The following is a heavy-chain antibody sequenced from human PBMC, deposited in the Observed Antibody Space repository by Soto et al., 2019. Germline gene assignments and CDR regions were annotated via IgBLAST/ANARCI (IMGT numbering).Heavy chain of an antibody. V-gene: IGHV1-69*06. D-gene: IGHD1-1*01. J-gene: IGHJ5*02. Sequence: SVKVSCKASGGTFSSYAISWVRQAPGQGLEWMGGIIPIFGTANYAQKFQGRVTFTADKSTSTAYMELSGLRSEDTASYYGARGLNNNWDDFDLWGQGTLVTVSS. CDR2: IIPIFGTA. CDR1: GGTFSSYA. CDR3: ARGLNNNWDDFDL.